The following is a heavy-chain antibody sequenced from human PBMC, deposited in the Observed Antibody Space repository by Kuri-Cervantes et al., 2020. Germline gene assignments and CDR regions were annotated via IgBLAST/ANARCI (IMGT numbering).Heavy chain of an antibody. CDR2: INPNSGGT. CDR3: AREVIAAAGMGFDP. V-gene: IGHV1-2*04. J-gene: IGHJ5*02. Sequence: ASVKVSCKASGYTFTSYAMHWVRQAPGQGLEWMGWINPNSGGTNYAQKFQGWVTMTRDTSISTAYMELSRLRSDDTAVYYCAREVIAAAGMGFDPWGQETLVTVSS. D-gene: IGHD6-13*01. CDR1: GYTFTSYA.